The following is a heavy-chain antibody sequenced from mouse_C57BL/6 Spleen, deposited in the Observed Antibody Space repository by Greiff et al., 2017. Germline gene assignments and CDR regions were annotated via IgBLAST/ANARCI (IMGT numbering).Heavy chain of an antibody. Sequence: EVKVEESGGGLVQPKGSLKLSCAASGFSFNTYAMNWVRQAPGKGLEWVARIRSKSNNYATYYADSVKDRFTISRGDSESMLYLQMNNLKTEDTAMYYCVRQCYGRQYFDYWGQGTTLTGSS. V-gene: IGHV10-1*01. D-gene: IGHD1-1*01. CDR1: GFSFNTYA. CDR3: VRQCYGRQYFDY. J-gene: IGHJ2*01. CDR2: IRSKSNNYAT.